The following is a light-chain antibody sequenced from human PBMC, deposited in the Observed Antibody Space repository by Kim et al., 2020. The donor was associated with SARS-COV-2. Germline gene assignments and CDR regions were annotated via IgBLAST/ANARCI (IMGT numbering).Light chain of an antibody. CDR1: QGISSY. J-gene: IGKJ1*01. CDR3: QQYYINPRT. CDR2: AAS. Sequence: AIRMTQSPSSLSASTGDRVTITCRASQGISSYLAWYQQKPGKAPKLLIYAASTLQSGVPSRFSGSGSGTDFTLTISSLQSEDFATYYCQQYYINPRTFSRGTKVCIK. V-gene: IGKV1-8*01.